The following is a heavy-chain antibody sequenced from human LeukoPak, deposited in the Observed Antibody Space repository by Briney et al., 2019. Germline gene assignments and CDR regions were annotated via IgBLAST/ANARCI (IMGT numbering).Heavy chain of an antibody. D-gene: IGHD3-10*01. J-gene: IGHJ5*02. V-gene: IGHV1-69*05. CDR2: IIPMFGTA. CDR3: ARGYYYGSETYWHTNWFDP. Sequence: ASVKVSCKASGGTFGNYVISWVRQAPGQGLEWMGGIIPMFGTANYAQKFQGRVTITTDESTSTGYMEMSSLRSEDTAVYYCARGYYYGSETYWHTNWFDPWGQGTPVTVSS. CDR1: GGTFGNYV.